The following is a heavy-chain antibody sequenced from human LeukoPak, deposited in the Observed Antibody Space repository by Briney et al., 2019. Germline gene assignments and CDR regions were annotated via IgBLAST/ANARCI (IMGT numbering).Heavy chain of an antibody. Sequence: SETLSLTCAVYGGSFSGYYWSWIRQPPGKGLEWIGEINHSGSTNYNPSLKSRVTISVDTSKNQFSLKLSSVTAADTAVYYCARGGYYGGNSDYWGQGTLVTVSS. CDR2: INHSGST. V-gene: IGHV4-34*01. D-gene: IGHD4-23*01. CDR1: GGSFSGYY. J-gene: IGHJ4*02. CDR3: ARGGYYGGNSDY.